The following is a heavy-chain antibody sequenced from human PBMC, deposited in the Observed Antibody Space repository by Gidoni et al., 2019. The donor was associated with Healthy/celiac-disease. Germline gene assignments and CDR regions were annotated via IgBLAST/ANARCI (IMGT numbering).Heavy chain of an antibody. D-gene: IGHD3-22*01. CDR1: GFTFSSYS. V-gene: IGHV3-48*02. CDR2: ISSSSSTI. J-gene: IGHJ3*02. CDR3: ASRSSGYYSSLPDAFDI. Sequence: EVQLVESGGGLVQPGGSLRLSCAASGFTFSSYSMNWVRQAPGKGLEWVSYISSSSSTIYYADSVKGRFTISRDNAKNSLYLQMNSLRDEETAVYYCASRSSGYYSSLPDAFDIWGQGTMVTVSS.